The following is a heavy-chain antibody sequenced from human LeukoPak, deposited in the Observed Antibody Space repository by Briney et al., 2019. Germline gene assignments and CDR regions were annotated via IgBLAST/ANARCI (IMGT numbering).Heavy chain of an antibody. CDR1: GGSISSGGYY. J-gene: IGHJ4*02. V-gene: IGHV4-30-2*01. CDR3: ARVKDTTVFDY. D-gene: IGHD4-11*01. Sequence: SQTLSLTCTVSGGSISSGGYYWSWIRQPPGKGLEWIGYIYHSGSTYYNPSLKSRVTISVDRSKNQFSLKLSSVTAADTAVYYCARVKDTTVFDYWGQGTLVTVSS. CDR2: IYHSGST.